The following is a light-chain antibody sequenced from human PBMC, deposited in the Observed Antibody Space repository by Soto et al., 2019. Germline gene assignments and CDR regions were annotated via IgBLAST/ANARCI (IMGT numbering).Light chain of an antibody. CDR1: HNIGSF. Sequence: DIQMTQAPSSLSASIGAIVTITCRAIHNIGSFLNWYQQKPGEAPRLLVYSAFRIQSGVPSRFNASGAGTDFTLSISSLQPEDVSTSYCQQGSTTPITFGLGTRLEIK. J-gene: IGKJ5*01. CDR3: QQGSTTPIT. V-gene: IGKV1-39*01. CDR2: SAF.